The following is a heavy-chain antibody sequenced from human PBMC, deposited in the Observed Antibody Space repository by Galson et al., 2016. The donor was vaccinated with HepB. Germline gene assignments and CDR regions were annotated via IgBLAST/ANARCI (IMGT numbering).Heavy chain of an antibody. J-gene: IGHJ4*02. V-gene: IGHV3-30-3*01. CDR2: ISDDGNNK. CDR3: ARGRGYYDSTTYWGDY. D-gene: IGHD3-22*01. CDR1: GFTFTDYA. Sequence: SLRLSCAASGFTFTDYAMHWARQAPGKGLEWVAVISDDGNNKYYADSVKGRFTISRDNSKNTVSLQMNSLRAVDTAVYYCARGRGYYDSTTYWGDYWGQGTLVAVSS.